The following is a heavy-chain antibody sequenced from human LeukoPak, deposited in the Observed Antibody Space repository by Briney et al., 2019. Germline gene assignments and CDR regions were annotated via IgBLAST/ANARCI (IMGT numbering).Heavy chain of an antibody. CDR1: GFTFSSYA. Sequence: GGSLRLSCAASGFTFSSYAMSWVRQAPGKGLEWVSAISGSGGSTYYADSVKGRFTISRDYSKNTLYLQMNSLRAEDTAVYYCAKDALDYDFWSGLDYFDYWGQGTLVTVSS. D-gene: IGHD3-3*01. CDR3: AKDALDYDFWSGLDYFDY. J-gene: IGHJ4*02. V-gene: IGHV3-23*01. CDR2: ISGSGGST.